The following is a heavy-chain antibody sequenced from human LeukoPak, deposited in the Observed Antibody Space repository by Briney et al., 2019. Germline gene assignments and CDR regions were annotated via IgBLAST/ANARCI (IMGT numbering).Heavy chain of an antibody. V-gene: IGHV4-59*08. J-gene: IGHJ4*02. CDR2: IYYSGST. Sequence: SETLSLTCTVSGGSISSYYWSWIRQPPGKGLEWIGYIYYSGSTNYNPSLKSRVTISVDTSKNQFSLKLSSVTAADTAVYYCARGVPEPFYDFWSGYYNYWGQGTLVTVSS. CDR1: GGSISSYY. D-gene: IGHD3-3*01. CDR3: ARGVPEPFYDFWSGYYNY.